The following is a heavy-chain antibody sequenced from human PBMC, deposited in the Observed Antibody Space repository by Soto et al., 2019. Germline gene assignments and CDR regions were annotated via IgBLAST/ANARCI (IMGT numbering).Heavy chain of an antibody. Sequence: QVQLQQWGAGLLKPSETLSLTCAVYGGSFSGYYWSWIRQPPGKGREWIGEINHSGSTNYNPSLKRRVTISVDTSKNQCSLKLSSVTAADTAVYYCARAQRYYYDSSGWFGYWGQGTLVTVSS. CDR1: GGSFSGYY. CDR2: INHSGST. D-gene: IGHD3-22*01. J-gene: IGHJ4*02. CDR3: ARAQRYYYDSSGWFGY. V-gene: IGHV4-34*01.